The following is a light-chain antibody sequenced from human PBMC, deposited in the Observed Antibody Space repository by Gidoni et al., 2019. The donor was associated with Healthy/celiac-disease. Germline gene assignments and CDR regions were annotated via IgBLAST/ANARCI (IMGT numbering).Light chain of an antibody. CDR2: WAA. CDR1: QSVLYSPNNKSY. V-gene: IGKV4-1*01. J-gene: IGKJ4*01. Sequence: DIVMTQSPDSLAVSLGERATINCKSSQSVLYSPNNKSYLAWYQQKPGQPPNLLIYWAATRESGVPHRFCGGGSGTDFTLTTSSLQAEDVAVSYCQQYYSTPPTFGGGTKVEIK. CDR3: QQYYSTPPT.